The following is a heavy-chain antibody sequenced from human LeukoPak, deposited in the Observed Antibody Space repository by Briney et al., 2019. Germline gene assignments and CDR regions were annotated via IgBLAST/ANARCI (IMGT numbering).Heavy chain of an antibody. V-gene: IGHV3-23*01. J-gene: IGHJ3*02. CDR3: ASGRLGYCTNGVCYDAFDI. CDR2: ISGSGGST. CDR1: GFTFSSYA. Sequence: GGSLRLSCAASGFTFSSYAMSWVRQAPGKGLEWVSAISGSGGSTYYADSVKGRFTISRDNSKNTLYLQMNSLRAEDTAVYYCASGRLGYCTNGVCYDAFDIWGQGTMVTVSS. D-gene: IGHD2-8*01.